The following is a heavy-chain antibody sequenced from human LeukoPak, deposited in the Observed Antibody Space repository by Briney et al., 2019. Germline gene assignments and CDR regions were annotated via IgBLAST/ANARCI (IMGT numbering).Heavy chain of an antibody. CDR1: GGSISSSSYY. J-gene: IGHJ6*03. D-gene: IGHD1-7*01. Sequence: SETLSLTCTVSGGSISSSSYYWGWIRQPPGKGLEWIGSIYYSGSTYYNPSLKSRVTISVDMSKNQFSLKLSSVTAADTAVYYCARDYHWNYVSDYYYMDVWGKGTTVTVSS. V-gene: IGHV4-39*07. CDR2: IYYSGST. CDR3: ARDYHWNYVSDYYYMDV.